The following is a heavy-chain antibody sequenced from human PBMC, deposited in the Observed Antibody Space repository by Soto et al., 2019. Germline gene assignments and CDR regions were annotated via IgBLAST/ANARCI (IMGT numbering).Heavy chain of an antibody. CDR3: AREYSLGYCSSTSCSAYYMAV. J-gene: IGHJ6*03. V-gene: IGHV1-8*01. CDR1: GYTFTSYD. Sequence: ASVKVSCKASGYTFTSYDINCVRQATGQGLEWMGWMNPNSGNTGYAQKFQGRVTMTRNTSISTAYMELSSLRSEDTAVYYCAREYSLGYCSSTSCSAYYMAVWVKGTTVTVSS. D-gene: IGHD2-2*01. CDR2: MNPNSGNT.